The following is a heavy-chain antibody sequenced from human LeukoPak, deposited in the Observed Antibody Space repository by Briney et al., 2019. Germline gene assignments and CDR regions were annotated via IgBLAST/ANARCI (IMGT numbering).Heavy chain of an antibody. CDR1: GCTFSSYA. Sequence: PGGSLRLSCAASGCTFSSYAMSWVRQAPGKGLEWVSAISGSGGSTYYADSVKGRFTISRDNSKNTLYLQMNSLTAEDTAIYYXXXXXXXXXXXXNYHFDYWGQGTLVTVSS. D-gene: IGHD4-11*01. CDR2: ISGSGGST. V-gene: IGHV3-23*01. J-gene: IGHJ4*02. CDR3: XXXXXXXXXXXNYHFDY.